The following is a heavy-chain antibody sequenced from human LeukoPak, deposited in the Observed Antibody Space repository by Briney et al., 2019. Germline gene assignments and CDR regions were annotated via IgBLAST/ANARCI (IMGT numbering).Heavy chain of an antibody. CDR2: INPSGGST. D-gene: IGHD3-10*02. V-gene: IGHV1-46*01. CDR3: ARGVFGELEKLMFQH. J-gene: IGHJ1*01. Sequence: ASVKVSCKASGYTFTSYYIHWVRQAPGQGLDGMGIINPSGGSTSYPQKFQDRVTMTRDTSTSTVYMELSSLKSDDTAIYYCARGVFGELEKLMFQHWGQGTLVTVSS. CDR1: GYTFTSYY.